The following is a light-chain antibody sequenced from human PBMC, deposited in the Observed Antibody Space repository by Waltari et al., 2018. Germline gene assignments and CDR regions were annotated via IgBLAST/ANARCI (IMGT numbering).Light chain of an antibody. CDR2: RNN. CDR3: AAWDDSLSGPV. CDR1: SSNIGSNY. Sequence: QSVLTQPPSASGTPGQRVTISCSGSSSNIGSNYVYWYQQLQGTAPKLLIYRNNQRPAGVPDRFSGSKSVTSASLAISGLRSEDEADYYCAAWDDSLSGPVFGGGTKLTV. J-gene: IGLJ2*01. V-gene: IGLV1-47*01.